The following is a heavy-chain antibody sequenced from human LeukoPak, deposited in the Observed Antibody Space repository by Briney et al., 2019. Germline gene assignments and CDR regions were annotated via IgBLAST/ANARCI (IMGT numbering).Heavy chain of an antibody. CDR2: INHSGST. CDR1: GGSFSGYY. CDR3: ARGSSSWYSTESYFDY. Sequence: PSETLSLTCAVYGGSFSGYYWSWIRQPPGKGLEWIGEINHSGSTNYNPSLKSRVTISVDTSKNQFSLKLSSVTAADTAVYYCARGSSSWYSTESYFDYWGQGTLVTVSS. D-gene: IGHD6-13*01. J-gene: IGHJ4*02. V-gene: IGHV4-34*01.